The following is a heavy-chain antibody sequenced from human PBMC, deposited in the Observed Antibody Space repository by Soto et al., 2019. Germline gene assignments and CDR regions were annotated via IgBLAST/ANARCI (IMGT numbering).Heavy chain of an antibody. D-gene: IGHD3-10*01. CDR3: AKDRSSGSPYYGMDF. CDR1: GFTFGDYA. V-gene: IGHV3-9*01. CDR2: FKWNSGDV. J-gene: IGHJ6*02. Sequence: GGSLRLCCAASGFTFGDYAMHWVRQVPGKGLEWVSGFKWNSGDVGYADSVKGRFTISRDNAKNSLYLQMNSLRPEDTAVYYCAKDRSSGSPYYGMDFWRQGTMVTVSS.